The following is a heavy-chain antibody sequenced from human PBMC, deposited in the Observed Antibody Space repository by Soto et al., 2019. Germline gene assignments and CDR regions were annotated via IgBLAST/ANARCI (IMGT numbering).Heavy chain of an antibody. J-gene: IGHJ6*02. CDR1: GETISTYY. CDR3: ARVLLERHHYDVLYV. Sequence: SETLPLTCTVTGETISTYYWSWIRQPAGKELEWIGRMYGSGSTNYSPFLKSRVAMSVDTSKNQFSLKLKSVTAADTAVYYCARVLLERHHYDVLYVCGQGTTVTGSS. CDR2: MYGSGST. D-gene: IGHD1-1*01. V-gene: IGHV4-4*07.